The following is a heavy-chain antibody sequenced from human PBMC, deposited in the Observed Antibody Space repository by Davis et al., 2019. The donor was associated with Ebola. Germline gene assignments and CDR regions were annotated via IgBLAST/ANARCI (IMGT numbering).Heavy chain of an antibody. CDR1: GYTFTSYD. J-gene: IGHJ4*02. CDR2: MNPNSGNT. CDR3: ETSSSSGGDY. V-gene: IGHV1-8*01. D-gene: IGHD6-6*01. Sequence: AASVKVSCKASGYTFTSYDINWVRQATGQGLEWMGWMNPNSGNTGYAQKFQGRITMTRNISISTAYMELSSLRSDDTAVYYCETSSSSGGDYWGQGTLVTVSS.